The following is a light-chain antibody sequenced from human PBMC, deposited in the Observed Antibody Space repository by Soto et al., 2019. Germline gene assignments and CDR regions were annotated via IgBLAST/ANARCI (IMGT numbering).Light chain of an antibody. Sequence: QSALTQPPSASGSPGQSVTISCTGTSSDVGGYNYVSSYQQHPGKAPKLMIYEVSKRPSGVPDRFSGSKSGNTASLTVSGLQAEDEADYYCSSYAGSNLWVFGGGTKLTVL. J-gene: IGLJ3*02. CDR3: SSYAGSNLWV. CDR1: SSDVGGYNY. CDR2: EVS. V-gene: IGLV2-8*01.